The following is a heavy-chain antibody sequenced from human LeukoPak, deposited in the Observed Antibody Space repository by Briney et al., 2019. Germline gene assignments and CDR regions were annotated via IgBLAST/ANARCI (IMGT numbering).Heavy chain of an antibody. CDR2: ISSSGTTI. D-gene: IGHD3-10*01. V-gene: IGHV3-48*03. J-gene: IGHJ4*02. CDR3: ARGAPGDY. Sequence: GGSLRLSCAASEFTFSSYEMNWVSQAPGKGLEWLSYISSSGTTIYYAASVKGRFTISRHNAKNSLYLQMNSLRAEDTAVYYCARGAPGDYWGQGTLVTVFS. CDR1: EFTFSSYE.